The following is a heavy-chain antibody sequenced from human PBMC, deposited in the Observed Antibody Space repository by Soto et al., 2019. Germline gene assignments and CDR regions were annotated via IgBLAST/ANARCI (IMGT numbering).Heavy chain of an antibody. CDR2: VYHNGIM. D-gene: IGHD3-10*01. CDR1: GYSIRSGYY. J-gene: IGHJ4*01. CDR3: AALWFGELAFNY. V-gene: IGHV4-38-2*02. Sequence: PSETLSLTCSVSGYSIRSGYYWGWVRQAPGKGLEWLGSVYHNGIMFHNPSFQSRVTISVDTSKNQFSLNLRSVTAADTAVYYCAALWFGELAFNYWGHGXLVTVYS.